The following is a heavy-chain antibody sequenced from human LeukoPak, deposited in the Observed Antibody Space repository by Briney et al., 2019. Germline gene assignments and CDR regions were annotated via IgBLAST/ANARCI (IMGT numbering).Heavy chain of an antibody. D-gene: IGHD3-22*01. V-gene: IGHV1-8*02. CDR1: GYTFTGYY. CDR3: ARGAREVVVVITKYYVDF. CDR2: MNPNSGNA. J-gene: IGHJ4*02. Sequence: ASVKVSCKASGYTFTGYYMHWVRQAPGQGLEWMGWMNPNSGNAGYAQKFQGRVTMTRNTSINTAYMEVSSLRSDDSAVYYCARGAREVVVVITKYYVDFWGQGTLVTVSS.